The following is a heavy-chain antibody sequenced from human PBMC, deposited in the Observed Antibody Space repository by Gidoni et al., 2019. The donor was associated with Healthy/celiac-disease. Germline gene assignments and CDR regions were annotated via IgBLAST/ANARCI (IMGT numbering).Heavy chain of an antibody. J-gene: IGHJ6*02. CDR3: ARAARSGWYGSYYYGMDV. V-gene: IGHV4-34*01. CDR2: INHSGST. Sequence: QVQLQQWGAGLLKPSETLSLTCAVYGGSFSSYYWSWISQPQGNGLEWIGEINHSGSTNYNPSLKSRVTISVDTSKNQFSLKLSSVTAADTAVYYCARAARSGWYGSYYYGMDVWGQGTTVTVSS. D-gene: IGHD6-19*01. CDR1: GGSFSSYY.